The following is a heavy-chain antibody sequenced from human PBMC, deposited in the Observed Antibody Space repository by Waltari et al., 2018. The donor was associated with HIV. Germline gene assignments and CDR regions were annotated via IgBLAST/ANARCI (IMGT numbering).Heavy chain of an antibody. D-gene: IGHD4-17*01. Sequence: QVQLQESGPGLVKPSETLCLTCTVSGGSISSYYWSWIRQPPGKGLEWIGYIYCSGSTNYNPSLKSRVTISVDTSKNQFSLKLSSVTAADTAVYYCATTGEYGDTAFDYWGQGTLVTVSS. J-gene: IGHJ4*02. CDR3: ATTGEYGDTAFDY. CDR1: GGSISSYY. CDR2: IYCSGST. V-gene: IGHV4-59*01.